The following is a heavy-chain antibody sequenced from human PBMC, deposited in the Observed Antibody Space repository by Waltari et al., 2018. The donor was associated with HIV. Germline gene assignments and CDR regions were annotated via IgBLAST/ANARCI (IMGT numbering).Heavy chain of an antibody. V-gene: IGHV4-34*02. Sequence: QVQLRQWGPGLLQPPGTLSPSCAVYGWSSRNNFWSGCRQLPGKGVEWIGEIHQSGNPRESPSLKSRVITWVGRSKKQFSLKLGFGTAADAAMYYCARVFGGGHFDSWGQGPLLIVSS. J-gene: IGHJ4*02. CDR3: ARVFGGGHFDS. CDR1: GWSSRNNF. D-gene: IGHD3-10*01. CDR2: IHQSGNP.